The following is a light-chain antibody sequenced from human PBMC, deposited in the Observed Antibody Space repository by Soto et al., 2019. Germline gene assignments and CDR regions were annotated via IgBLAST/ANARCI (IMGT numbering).Light chain of an antibody. V-gene: IGKV1-5*01. CDR2: DAS. CDR1: QSISVS. Sequence: QMTQSPSTLSASLGDTVAMTCRASQSISVSLAWYQQKPGKAPNLLIYDASTLQGGVPSRFSGSGSGTEFTLTVTSLQPDDFATYFCQQYDKYSTFGHGTKVDI. CDR3: QQYDKYST. J-gene: IGKJ1*01.